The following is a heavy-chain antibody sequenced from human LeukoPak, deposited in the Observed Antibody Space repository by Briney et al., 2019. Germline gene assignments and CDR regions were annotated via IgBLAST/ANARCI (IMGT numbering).Heavy chain of an antibody. CDR1: GFAFSSYA. Sequence: GGSLRLSCAASGFAFSSYAMSWVRQAPGKGLEWVSAISGSGGSTYYADSVKGRFTISRDNSKNTLYLQMNSLRAEDTAVYYCAKDHALLWFGEFGVWGQGTLVTVSS. J-gene: IGHJ4*02. V-gene: IGHV3-23*01. CDR3: AKDHALLWFGEFGV. CDR2: ISGSGGST. D-gene: IGHD3-10*01.